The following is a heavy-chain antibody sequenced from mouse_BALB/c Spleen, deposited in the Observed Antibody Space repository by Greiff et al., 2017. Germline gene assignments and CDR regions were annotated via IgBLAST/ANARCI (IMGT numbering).Heavy chain of an antibody. CDR1: GFTFSSFG. V-gene: IGHV5-17*02. J-gene: IGHJ4*01. CDR3: ARSYGYYGFYAMDY. D-gene: IGHD2-3*01. CDR2: ISSGSSTI. Sequence: EVKLMESGGGLVQPGGSRKLSCAASGFTFSSFGMHWVRQAPEKGLEWVAYISSGSSTIYYADTVKGRFTISRDNPKNTLFLQMTSLRSEATAMYYCARSYGYYGFYAMDYWGQGTSVTVSS.